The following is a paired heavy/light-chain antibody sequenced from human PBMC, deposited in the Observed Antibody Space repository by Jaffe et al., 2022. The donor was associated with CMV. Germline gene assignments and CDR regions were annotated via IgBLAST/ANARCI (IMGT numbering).Heavy chain of an antibody. Sequence: EVQLVESGGGLVQPGGSLRLSCAGSGFTFSSYWMSWVRQAPGKGLQWVANIKQDAGDIHYVGSVKGRFTISRDNAKSSLYLQMNSLRPEDTAVYYCAREGGGHYSDYWGQGTLVTVSS. CDR1: GFTFSSYW. J-gene: IGHJ4*02. V-gene: IGHV3-7*01. D-gene: IGHD2-15*01. CDR2: IKQDAGDI. CDR3: AREGGGHYSDY.
Light chain of an antibody. CDR2: DVS. Sequence: QSALTQPASVSGSPGQSITISCTGTSSDVGVYNSVSWYQQHPGKAPKLIIWDVSNRPSGVSNRFSGSKSGNTASLTISGLQAEDEADYYCCSYTTIRTWVFGGGTKLTVL. V-gene: IGLV2-14*03. CDR3: CSYTTIRTWV. J-gene: IGLJ3*02. CDR1: SSDVGVYNS.